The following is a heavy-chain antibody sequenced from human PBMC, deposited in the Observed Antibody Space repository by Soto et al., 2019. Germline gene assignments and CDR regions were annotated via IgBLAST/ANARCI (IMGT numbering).Heavy chain of an antibody. D-gene: IGHD6-6*01. CDR1: GFSFTRHA. V-gene: IGHV3-23*01. J-gene: IGHJ4*02. CDR3: AKGSASSRPYYFDS. CDR2: INDNGAST. Sequence: GGSLRLSCAASGFSFTRHAMSWVRQAPGRGLEWVSAINDNGASTGYADSVKGRFTISRDNSKNTLYLQMNSLRADDTAFYYCAKGSASSRPYYFDSWGQGTLVTVSS.